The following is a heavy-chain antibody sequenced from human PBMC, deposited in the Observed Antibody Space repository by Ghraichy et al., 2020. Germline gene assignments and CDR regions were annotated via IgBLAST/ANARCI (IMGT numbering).Heavy chain of an antibody. CDR1: GGSISSSSYY. CDR2: IYYSGST. V-gene: IGHV4-39*01. J-gene: IGHJ5*02. Sequence: SETLSLTCTVSGGSISSSSYYWGWIRQPPGKGLEWIGSIYYSGSTYYNPSLKSRVTISVDTSKNQFSLKLSSVTAADTAVYYCASTWIVYYYDSSGYYYAPSPWGQGTLVTVSS. D-gene: IGHD3-22*01. CDR3: ASTWIVYYYDSSGYYYAPSP.